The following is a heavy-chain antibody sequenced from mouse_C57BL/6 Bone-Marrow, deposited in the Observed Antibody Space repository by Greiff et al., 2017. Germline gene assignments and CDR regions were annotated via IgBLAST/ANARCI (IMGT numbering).Heavy chain of an antibody. V-gene: IGHV1-9*01. Sequence: QVQLQQSGAELMKPGASVKLSCKATGYTFTGYWIEWVKQRPGHGLEWIGEILPGSGSTNYTEKFKGKATITADTSSNTAYMQLSSLTAEDSAVYCGARGGYAMDYWGQGTSVPVSS. J-gene: IGHJ4*01. CDR1: GYTFTGYW. CDR3: ARGGYAMDY. CDR2: ILPGSGST.